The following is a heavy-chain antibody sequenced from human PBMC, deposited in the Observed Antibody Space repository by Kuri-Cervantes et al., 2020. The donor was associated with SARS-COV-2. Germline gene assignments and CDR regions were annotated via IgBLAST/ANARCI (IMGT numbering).Heavy chain of an antibody. V-gene: IGHV3-30*04. J-gene: IGHJ6*02. CDR3: ASGYCSSTSCYPPRGGYYYYYGMDV. D-gene: IGHD2-2*01. CDR2: ISYDGRNK. Sequence: GSLRLSCAASGFTFSSYAMHWVRQAPGKGLEWVAVISYDGRNKYYADSVKGRFTISRDNSKNTLYLQMNSLRAEDTAVHYCASGYCSSTSCYPPRGGYYYYYGMDVWGQGTTVTVSS. CDR1: GFTFSSYA.